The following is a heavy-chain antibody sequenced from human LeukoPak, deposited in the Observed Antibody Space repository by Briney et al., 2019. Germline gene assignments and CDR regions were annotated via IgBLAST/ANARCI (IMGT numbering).Heavy chain of an antibody. CDR2: INAGNGNT. Sequence: ASVKVSCKASGYTFTSYAMHWVRQAPGQRLEWMGWINAGNGNTKYSQEFQGRVTITRDTSASTAYMELSSLRSEDMAVYYCARVGGGWELLPLWYWGQGTLVTVSS. V-gene: IGHV1-3*03. J-gene: IGHJ4*02. CDR1: GYTFTSYA. CDR3: ARVGGGWELLPLWY. D-gene: IGHD1-26*01.